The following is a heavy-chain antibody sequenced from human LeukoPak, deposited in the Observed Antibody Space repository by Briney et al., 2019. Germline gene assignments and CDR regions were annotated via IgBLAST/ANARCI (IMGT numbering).Heavy chain of an antibody. V-gene: IGHV3-21*01. CDR1: GFTFSSYG. Sequence: GGSLRLSCAASGFTFSSYGMNWVRQAPGKGLELVSSISTGSRHIYYAASVKGRFTISRDDAKNSLYLQMNSLRAEDTAVYYCARDLSGDGYNKFDYWGQGTLVTVSP. D-gene: IGHD5-24*01. J-gene: IGHJ4*02. CDR3: ARDLSGDGYNKFDY. CDR2: ISTGSRHI.